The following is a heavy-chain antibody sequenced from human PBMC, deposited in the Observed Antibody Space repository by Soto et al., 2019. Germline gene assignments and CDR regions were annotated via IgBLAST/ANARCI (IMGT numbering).Heavy chain of an antibody. Sequence: PSETLSLTCTVSGGSISSYYWSWIRKPPGKGLEWIGNIHYSGSTNYNPSLKSRVTVSVDTSKNQFSLKLSSVTAADTAVYYCAKGGSGSYSNAFDIWGQGTMVTVS. CDR3: AKGGSGSYSNAFDI. J-gene: IGHJ3*02. V-gene: IGHV4-59*01. D-gene: IGHD3-10*01. CDR2: IHYSGST. CDR1: GGSISSYY.